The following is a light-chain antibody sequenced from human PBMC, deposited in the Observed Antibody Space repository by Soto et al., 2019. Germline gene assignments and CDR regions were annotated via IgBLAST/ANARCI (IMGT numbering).Light chain of an antibody. CDR1: QSVSSSY. V-gene: IGKV3-20*01. J-gene: IGKJ4*01. CDR3: QQHGSSPT. CDR2: CAS. Sequence: EIVLTQSPGTLSLSPGERATLSCRASQSVSSSYLAWYQQKPGQAPRLLIYCASSRATGIPDRFSGSGSGTDFTLTISRLEPEDFAVYYCQQHGSSPTFGGGTKVEIK.